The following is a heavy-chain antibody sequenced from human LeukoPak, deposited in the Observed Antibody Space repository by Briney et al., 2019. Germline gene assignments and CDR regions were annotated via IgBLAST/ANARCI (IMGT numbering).Heavy chain of an antibody. CDR3: ARDLTTVTKGMDV. CDR2: IHSRGST. CDR1: GGSFSGYY. V-gene: IGHV4-34*11. D-gene: IGHD4-17*01. Sequence: SETLSLTCAVYGGSFSGYYWSWIRQPPGKGLEWVGNIHSRGSTNYNPSLRSRVTLSVDTSKNQFSVSLKSVTAADTAVYFCARDLTTVTKGMDVWGQGTTVTVSS. J-gene: IGHJ6*02.